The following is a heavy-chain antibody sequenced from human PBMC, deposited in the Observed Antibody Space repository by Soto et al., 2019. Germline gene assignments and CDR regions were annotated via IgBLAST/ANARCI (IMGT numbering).Heavy chain of an antibody. Sequence: LRFSCAASGFTFSSYSMNWVRQAPGEGLEWVSSISGSGNYTHYADFLRGRFTISRDNAKTSLYLQMNSLRAEDTAVYYCAREGINNYNEYYFDSWGQGTVVTVSS. D-gene: IGHD4-4*01. CDR3: AREGINNYNEYYFDS. CDR1: GFTFSSYS. CDR2: ISGSGNYT. J-gene: IGHJ4*02. V-gene: IGHV3-21*01.